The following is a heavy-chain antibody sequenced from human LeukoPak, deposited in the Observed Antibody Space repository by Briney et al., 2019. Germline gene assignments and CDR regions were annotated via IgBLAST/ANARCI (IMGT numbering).Heavy chain of an antibody. Sequence: MASETLSLTCTVSGDSISSSNCYWGWIRQPPGKGLEWIGSIYFSGGTYYNASLKSRVTISVDTSKNQFSLKLSSVTAADTAVYFCARQTGSGLFSLPGGQGTLVTVSS. J-gene: IGHJ4*02. CDR2: IYFSGGT. D-gene: IGHD3-10*01. CDR3: ARQTGSGLFSLP. CDR1: GDSISSSNCY. V-gene: IGHV4-39*01.